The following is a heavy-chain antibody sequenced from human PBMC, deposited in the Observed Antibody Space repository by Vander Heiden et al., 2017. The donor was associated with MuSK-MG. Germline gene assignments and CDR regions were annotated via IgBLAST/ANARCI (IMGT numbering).Heavy chain of an antibody. V-gene: IGHV3-66*01. Sequence: EVQRVESGGGLVQPGGSLRLSCAASGFPVSSNYMSWVRQAPGKGLEWVSVIYSGGSTYYADSVKGRFTISRDNSKNTLYLQMNSLRAEDTAVYYCARDRVAGYYYFDYWGQGTLVTVSS. CDR1: GFPVSSNY. J-gene: IGHJ4*02. CDR2: IYSGGST. CDR3: ARDRVAGYYYFDY. D-gene: IGHD6-19*01.